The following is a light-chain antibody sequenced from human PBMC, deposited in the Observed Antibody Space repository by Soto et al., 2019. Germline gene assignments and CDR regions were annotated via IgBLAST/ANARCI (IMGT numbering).Light chain of an antibody. CDR3: QQSYSTPHT. CDR2: GAS. V-gene: IGKV3-20*01. Sequence: EIVLTQSPGTLSLSPGERATLSCRASQSVSSSYLAWYQQKPGQAPRLLIYGASSRATGIPDRFSGSGSGTDFTLTISRLEPEDFATYYCQQSYSTPHTFGQGTKVEIK. J-gene: IGKJ1*01. CDR1: QSVSSSY.